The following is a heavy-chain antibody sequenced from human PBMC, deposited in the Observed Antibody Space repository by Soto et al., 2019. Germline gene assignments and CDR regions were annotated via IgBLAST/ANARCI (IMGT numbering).Heavy chain of an antibody. Sequence: QLQLQESGPGLVKPSETLSLTCTVSGGSISSSSYYWGWIRQPPGKGLEWIGSIYYSGSTYYNPSLKSRVTISVDTSKNQFSLKLSSVTAADTAVYYCARQAVRGVIIQFWGYWGQGTLVTVSS. CDR1: GGSISSSSYY. V-gene: IGHV4-39*01. J-gene: IGHJ4*02. CDR2: IYYSGST. CDR3: ARQAVRGVIIQFWGY. D-gene: IGHD3-10*01.